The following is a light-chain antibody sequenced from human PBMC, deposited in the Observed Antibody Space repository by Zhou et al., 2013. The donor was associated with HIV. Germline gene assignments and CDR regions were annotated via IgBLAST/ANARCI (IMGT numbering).Light chain of an antibody. CDR1: QSISSW. CDR3: QQYNSYWT. CDR2: KAS. V-gene: IGKV1-5*03. Sequence: IQMTQSPSTLSASVGDRVTITCRASQSISSWVAWYQQKPGKVPKLLIYKASSLESGVPSRFSGSGSGTDFTLTISSLQPGDFATYYCQQYNSYWTFGQGTKVEIK. J-gene: IGKJ1*01.